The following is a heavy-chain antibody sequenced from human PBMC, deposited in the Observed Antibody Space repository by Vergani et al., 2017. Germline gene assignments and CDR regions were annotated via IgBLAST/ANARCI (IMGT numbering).Heavy chain of an antibody. V-gene: IGHV3-23*01. Sequence: EVQLLESGGGLVQPGGSLRLSCAASGFTFSSYAMSWVRQAPGKGLEWVSAISGSGGSTYYADSVKGRFTISRDNSKNTLYLQMNSLRAEDTAVYYCARGGVWFGEFYYFDYWGQGTLVTVSS. CDR2: ISGSGGST. CDR1: GFTFSSYA. J-gene: IGHJ4*02. CDR3: ARGGVWFGEFYYFDY. D-gene: IGHD3-10*01.